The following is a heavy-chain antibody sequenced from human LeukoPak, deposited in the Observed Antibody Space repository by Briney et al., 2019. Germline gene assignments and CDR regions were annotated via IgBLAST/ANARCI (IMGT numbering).Heavy chain of an antibody. J-gene: IGHJ4*02. D-gene: IGHD2-15*01. Sequence: SVKVSCKASGGTFSSYATSWVRQAPGQGLEWMGGIIPIFGTANYAQKFQGRVTITADESTSTAYMELSSLRSEDTAVYYCAREEVVVVAATIDWGQGTLVTVSS. CDR1: GGTFSSYA. CDR3: AREEVVVVAATID. V-gene: IGHV1-69*13. CDR2: IIPIFGTA.